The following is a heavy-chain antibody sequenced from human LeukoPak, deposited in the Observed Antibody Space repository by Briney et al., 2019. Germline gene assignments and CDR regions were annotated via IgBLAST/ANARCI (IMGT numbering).Heavy chain of an antibody. CDR2: VSYSGPT. V-gene: IGHV4-59*08. D-gene: IGHD6-6*01. CDR1: GGSINSYY. CDR3: VRHLSSGRPAFDI. Sequence: SETLSLTCSVSGGSINSYYWSWIRQAPGKGLEWIGFVSYSGPTNYKPSLQSRVTISVDTSNNRFSLRVTSLTATDTAVYFCVRHLSSGRPAFDIWGQGTTVTVSS. J-gene: IGHJ3*02.